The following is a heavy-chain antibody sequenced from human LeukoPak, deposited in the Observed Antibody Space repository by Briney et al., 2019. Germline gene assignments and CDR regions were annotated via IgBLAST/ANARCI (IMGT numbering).Heavy chain of an antibody. CDR1: GYTFTSYD. J-gene: IGHJ6*02. V-gene: IGHV1-8*01. D-gene: IGHD6-6*01. CDR2: MNPNSGNT. CDR3: AREEGEYSSSYYYYYGMDV. Sequence: ASVKVSCKASGYTFTSYDINWVRQATGQGLEWMGWMNPNSGNTGYAQKFQGRVTMTRNTSISTAYMELSSLRSEDTAVYYCAREEGEYSSSYYYYYGMDVWGQGTTVTVSS.